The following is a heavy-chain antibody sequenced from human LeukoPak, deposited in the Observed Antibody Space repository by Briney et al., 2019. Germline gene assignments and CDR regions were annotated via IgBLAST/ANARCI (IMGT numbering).Heavy chain of an antibody. D-gene: IGHD3-3*01. CDR3: AKGVRYYDFSSDAFDI. CDR2: ISYDGSNK. J-gene: IGHJ3*02. Sequence: GRSLRLSCAASGFTFSSYGMHWVRQAPGKGLEWVAVISYDGSNKYYADSVKGRFTISRDNSKNTLYLQMNSLRAEDTAVYYCAKGVRYYDFSSDAFDIWGQGTMVTVSS. V-gene: IGHV3-30*18. CDR1: GFTFSSYG.